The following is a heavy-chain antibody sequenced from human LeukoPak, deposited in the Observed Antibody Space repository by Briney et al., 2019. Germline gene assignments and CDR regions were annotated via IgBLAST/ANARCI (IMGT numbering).Heavy chain of an antibody. CDR2: VSWNSGYI. V-gene: IGHV3-9*01. CDR1: GFTFSSYA. CDR3: AKANGYNLPLDN. D-gene: IGHD5-24*01. J-gene: IGHJ4*02. Sequence: GGSLRLSCAASGFTFSSYAMSWVRQAPGKGLEWVSGVSWNSGYIGYADSVKGRFTISRDNAKNSLYLQMNSLRAEDTALYYCAKANGYNLPLDNWGQGALVTVSS.